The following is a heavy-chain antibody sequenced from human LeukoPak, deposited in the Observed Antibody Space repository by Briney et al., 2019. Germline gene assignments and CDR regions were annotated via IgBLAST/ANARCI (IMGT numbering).Heavy chain of an antibody. CDR2: IKSDGSRT. CDR1: GFSFSTYA. J-gene: IGHJ4*02. D-gene: IGHD1-26*01. Sequence: PGGSLTLSCAASGFSFSTYAISWVRQAPAKGLEWVAAIKSDGSRTYYADSVKGRFTISRGNSKNTVSLQMNSLRVEDTALYYCAKESPYAVGRTGRVYYFDYWGQGTPVTVSS. CDR3: AKESPYAVGRTGRVYYFDY. V-gene: IGHV3-23*01.